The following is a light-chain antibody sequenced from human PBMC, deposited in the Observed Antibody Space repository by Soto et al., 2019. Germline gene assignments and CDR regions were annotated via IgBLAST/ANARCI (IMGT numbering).Light chain of an antibody. CDR3: TSYTSISTYV. CDR1: SSDVGRYNY. Sequence: QSVLTQPASVSGSPGQSITISCTGTSSDVGRYNYVSWYQQYPGRAPKLIIYEVTNRPSGVSDRFSGSKSGNVASLTISGLQAEDEADYYCTSYTSISTYVFGTGTKVTVL. CDR2: EVT. J-gene: IGLJ1*01. V-gene: IGLV2-14*01.